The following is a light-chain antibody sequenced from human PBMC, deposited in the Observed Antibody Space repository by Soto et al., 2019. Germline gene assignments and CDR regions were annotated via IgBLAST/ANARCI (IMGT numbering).Light chain of an antibody. J-gene: IGKJ2*01. CDR2: GAS. CDR1: QTVSSNY. Sequence: EIVLTQSPGTLSLAPGERATLSCRASQTVSSNYLAWHQQRPGQAPRLLIYGASGRATGIPDRFSGSGSGTAFTLTISRLETEDFAVYYCQQYGSSPSTFGQGTKLEIK. V-gene: IGKV3-20*01. CDR3: QQYGSSPST.